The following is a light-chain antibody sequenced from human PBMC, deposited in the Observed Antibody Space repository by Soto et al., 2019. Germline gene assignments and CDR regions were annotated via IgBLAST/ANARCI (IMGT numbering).Light chain of an antibody. V-gene: IGKV3-20*01. CDR3: QQYNSYEWT. CDR2: GAS. CDR1: QSLSSSY. J-gene: IGKJ1*01. Sequence: SVLTQSPGTLSLSPGERATLSCWASQSLSSSYLAWYQQKPGQAPRLLIYGASSRATGIPDRFSGSGSGTEFTLTISSLQPDDFATYYCQQYNSYEWTFGQGTKVDI.